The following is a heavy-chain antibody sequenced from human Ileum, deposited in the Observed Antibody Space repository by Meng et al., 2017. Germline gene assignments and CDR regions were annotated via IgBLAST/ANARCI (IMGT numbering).Heavy chain of an antibody. Sequence: QVQLQESGPGLVKPSQTLSLNCTVSGGSITSGDYYWSWIRQPPGKGLEWSGYIFYTGATYSNPSLKSRVTVSLDTSKSQFSLKLSSVTAADTAIYYCVSERRRSYFFDYWGQGTLVTVSS. J-gene: IGHJ4*02. CDR1: GGSITSGDYY. CDR2: IFYTGAT. CDR3: VSERRRSYFFDY. V-gene: IGHV4-30-4*01.